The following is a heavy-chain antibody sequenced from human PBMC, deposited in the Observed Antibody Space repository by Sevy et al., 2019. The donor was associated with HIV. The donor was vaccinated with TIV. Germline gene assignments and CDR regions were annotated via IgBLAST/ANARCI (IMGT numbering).Heavy chain of an antibody. Sequence: GGSLRLSCPASGFTFSSYWMSWVRQAPGKGLEWVAKIKQDGREKNYVDSVKGRFTISRDNAKNSLYLQMNSLRAEDTAVYYCARSPDSSWTYYYYYMDVWGKGTTVTVSS. CDR2: IKQDGREK. J-gene: IGHJ6*03. CDR3: ARSPDSSWTYYYYYMDV. D-gene: IGHD6-13*01. V-gene: IGHV3-7*01. CDR1: GFTFSSYW.